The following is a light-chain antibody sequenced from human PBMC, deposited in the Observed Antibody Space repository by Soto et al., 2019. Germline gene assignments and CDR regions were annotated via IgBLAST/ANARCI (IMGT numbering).Light chain of an antibody. Sequence: ETVMTQSPATLSVSPGERPTLSCRASQSVSSNLAWYQQKPGQAPRLLIYDASTRATGIPARFSGSGSGTEFTLTISILQSEDFAVYYSQQYNTSPLTFGPGTKVDIK. CDR2: DAS. V-gene: IGKV3-15*01. CDR1: QSVSSN. CDR3: QQYNTSPLT. J-gene: IGKJ3*01.